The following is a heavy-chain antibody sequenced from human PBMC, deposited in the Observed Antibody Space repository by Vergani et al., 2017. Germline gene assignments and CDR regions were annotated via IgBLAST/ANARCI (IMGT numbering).Heavy chain of an antibody. CDR1: GFTFSSYA. CDR2: ISSSGSTI. Sequence: EVQLLESGGGLVQPGGSLRLSCAASGFTFSSYAMSWVRQAPEKGLEWVSYISSSGSTIYYADSVKGRFTISRDNAKNSLYLQMNSLRAEDTAVYYCARCSSTSCYTGYMDVWGKGTTVTVSS. J-gene: IGHJ6*03. CDR3: ARCSSTSCYTGYMDV. D-gene: IGHD2-2*02. V-gene: IGHV3-48*03.